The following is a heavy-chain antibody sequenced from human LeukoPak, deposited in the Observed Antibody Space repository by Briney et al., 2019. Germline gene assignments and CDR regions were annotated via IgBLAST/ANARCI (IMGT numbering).Heavy chain of an antibody. CDR1: GYTFTIYY. J-gene: IGHJ4*02. Sequence: GASVKVSFKASGYTFTIYYMHWVRQAPGQGVERMGIINPSGGSTSYAQKFQRRVTMTRAPSTSTVYMELSSLRSEDTAVYYCARGPYDYRDYGPGLNWGQGTLVTVSS. V-gene: IGHV1-46*01. D-gene: IGHD4-17*01. CDR3: ARGPYDYRDYGPGLN. CDR2: INPSGGST.